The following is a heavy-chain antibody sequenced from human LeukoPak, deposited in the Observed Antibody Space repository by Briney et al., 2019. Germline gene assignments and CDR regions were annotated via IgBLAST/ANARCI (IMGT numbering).Heavy chain of an antibody. D-gene: IGHD6-13*01. CDR2: NNPKTGGT. CDR3: ARDDNSWTDF. Sequence: ASVKVSCKASGYTFTDYYIQWVRHAPGRGLEWMGWNNPKTGGTNYAQKFQGRVTMTRDTYISTAYIELSRLRSDDTAVYYCARDDNSWTDFWGQGTLVTVSS. V-gene: IGHV1-2*02. J-gene: IGHJ4*02. CDR1: GYTFTDYY.